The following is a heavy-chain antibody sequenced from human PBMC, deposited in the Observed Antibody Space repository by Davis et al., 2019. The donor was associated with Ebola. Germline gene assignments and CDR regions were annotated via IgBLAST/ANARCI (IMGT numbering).Heavy chain of an antibody. Sequence: MPSETLSLTCTVSGGSISSYYWSWIRQPPGKGLEWIGYIYYSGSTNYNPSLKSRVTISVDKSKNQFSLKLSSVTAADTAVYYCARDPQYSSSSAGLDYWGQGTLVTVSS. J-gene: IGHJ4*02. V-gene: IGHV4-59*12. D-gene: IGHD6-6*01. CDR1: GGSISSYY. CDR2: IYYSGST. CDR3: ARDPQYSSSSAGLDY.